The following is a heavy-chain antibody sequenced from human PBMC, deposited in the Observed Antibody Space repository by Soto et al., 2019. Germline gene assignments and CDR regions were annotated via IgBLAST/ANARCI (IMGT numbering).Heavy chain of an antibody. CDR3: AAYYDILTGYYEKAFDY. V-gene: IGHV3-21*01. CDR1: GFTFSSYS. J-gene: IGHJ4*02. D-gene: IGHD3-9*01. Sequence: GGSLRLSCAASGFTFSSYSMNWVRQAPGKGLEWVSSISSSSSYIYYADSVKGRFTISRDNAKNSLYLQMNSLRAEDTAVYYCAAYYDILTGYYEKAFDYWGQGTLVTVSS. CDR2: ISSSSSYI.